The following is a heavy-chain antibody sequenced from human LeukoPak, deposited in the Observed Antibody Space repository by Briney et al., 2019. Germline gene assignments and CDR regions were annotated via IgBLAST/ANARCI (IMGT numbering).Heavy chain of an antibody. V-gene: IGHV3-48*01. J-gene: IGHJ4*02. CDR2: ISSSGSTI. Sequence: PGGSLRLSCAASGFTFSSYSMNWVRQAPGKGLEWVSYISSSGSTIYYADSVKGRFTISRDNAKNSLYLQMNSLRAEDTAVYYCARGEGGSYPEYYFDYWGQGTLVTVSS. CDR3: ARGEGGSYPEYYFDY. D-gene: IGHD1-26*01. CDR1: GFTFSSYS.